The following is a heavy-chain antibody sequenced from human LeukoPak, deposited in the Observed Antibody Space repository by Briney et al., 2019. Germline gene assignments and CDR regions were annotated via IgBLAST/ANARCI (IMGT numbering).Heavy chain of an antibody. CDR2: IYYSGST. Sequence: SETLSLTCTVSGGSVSSGSYYWSWIRQPPGKGLEWIGYIYYSGSTNYNPSLKSRVTISVDTSKNQFSLKLSSVTAADTAVYYCAIEVPPQDYYGSGSYYYFDYWGQGTLVTVSS. CDR3: AIEVPPQDYYGSGSYYYFDY. CDR1: GGSVSSGSYY. V-gene: IGHV4-61*01. D-gene: IGHD3-10*01. J-gene: IGHJ4*02.